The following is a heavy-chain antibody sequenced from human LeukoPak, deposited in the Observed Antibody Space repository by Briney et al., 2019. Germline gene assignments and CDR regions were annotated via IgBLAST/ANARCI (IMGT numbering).Heavy chain of an antibody. V-gene: IGHV4-59*08. CDR1: GGSISDYY. D-gene: IGHD6-19*01. J-gene: IGHJ4*02. CDR2: MDYSGST. CDR3: AKRKRGSGGPFDY. Sequence: SETLSLTCTVSGGSISDYYWTWIRQSPGTGLEWIGYMDYSGSTAYNPSLKSRVTISIDTSKKQFSLELSSVTAADTAIYFCAKRKRGSGGPFDYWGQGTLVTVSS.